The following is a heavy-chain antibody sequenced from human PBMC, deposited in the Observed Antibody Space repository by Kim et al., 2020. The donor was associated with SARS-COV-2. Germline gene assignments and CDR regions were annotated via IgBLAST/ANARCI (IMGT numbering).Heavy chain of an antibody. CDR1: GGSISSSSYY. CDR3: ATLLVVPAASSFDP. V-gene: IGHV4-39*01. J-gene: IGHJ5*02. Sequence: SETLSLTCTVSGGSISSSSYYWGWIRQPPGKGLEWIGSIYYSGSTYYNPSLKSRVTISVDTSKNQFSLKLSSVTAADTAVYYCATLLVVPAASSFDPWGQGTLVTVSS. D-gene: IGHD2-2*01. CDR2: IYYSGST.